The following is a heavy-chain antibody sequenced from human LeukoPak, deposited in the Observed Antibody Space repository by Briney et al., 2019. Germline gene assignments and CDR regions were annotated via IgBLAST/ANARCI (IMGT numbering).Heavy chain of an antibody. V-gene: IGHV4-59*01. CDR3: ARGPYSGSCFYN. CDR1: GGSISSYH. Sequence: SETLSLTCTVSGGSISSYHWIWIRQPPGKGLEWIGYIYYSGSTNYNPSLKSRVTILVDTSKNQFSLKVSSVTAADTAVYYCARGPYSGSCFYNWGQGNLVTVSS. J-gene: IGHJ4*03. D-gene: IGHD5-12*01. CDR2: IYYSGST.